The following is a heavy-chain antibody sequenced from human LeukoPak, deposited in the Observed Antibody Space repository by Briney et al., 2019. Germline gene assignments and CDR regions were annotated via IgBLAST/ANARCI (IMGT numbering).Heavy chain of an antibody. D-gene: IGHD5-12*01. CDR2: ISSSGSTI. J-gene: IGHJ4*02. CDR3: ARTWLRFVLLDY. Sequence: KSGGSLRLSCAASGFTFSDYYMSWIRQAPGKGLEWVSYISSSGSTIYYADSVKGRFTISRDNAKNSLYLQMNSLRAEDTAVYYCARTWLRFVLLDYWGQGTLVTVSS. CDR1: GFTFSDYY. V-gene: IGHV3-11*01.